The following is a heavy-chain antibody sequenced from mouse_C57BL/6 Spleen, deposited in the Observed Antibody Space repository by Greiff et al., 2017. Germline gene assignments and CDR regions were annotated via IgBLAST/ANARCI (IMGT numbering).Heavy chain of an antibody. CDR3: ATYYSNYVGYYYAMDY. V-gene: IGHV1-80*01. D-gene: IGHD2-5*01. Sequence: QVQLQQSGAELVKPGASVKISCKASGYAFSSYWMNWVKQRPGKGLEWIGQIYPGDGDTNYNGKFKGKATLTADKSSSTAYMQLSSLTSEDSAVYFCATYYSNYVGYYYAMDYGGQGTSVTVSS. CDR1: GYAFSSYW. CDR2: IYPGDGDT. J-gene: IGHJ4*01.